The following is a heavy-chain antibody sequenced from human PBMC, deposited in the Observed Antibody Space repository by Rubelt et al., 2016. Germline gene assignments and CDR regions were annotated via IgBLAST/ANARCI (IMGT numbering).Heavy chain of an antibody. J-gene: IGHJ6*02. D-gene: IGHD3-10*01. Sequence: TFTNYWIGWARQLPGKGLEWMGIIYPGDSDTRYSPYFQGQVTISADKSISTAYLQWSGLKASDTAMYYCARQHYYDSGNFPLDVWGQGTTVTVSS. CDR3: ARQHYYDSGNFPLDV. V-gene: IGHV5-51*01. CDR1: TFTNYW. CDR2: IYPGDSDT.